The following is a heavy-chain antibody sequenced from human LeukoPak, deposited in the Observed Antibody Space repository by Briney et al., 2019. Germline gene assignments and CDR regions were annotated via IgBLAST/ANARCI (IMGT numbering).Heavy chain of an antibody. D-gene: IGHD3-10*01. CDR2: ISAYNGNT. Sequence: GASVKVSCKASGYTFTSYAMHWVRQAPGQGLEWVGWISAYNGNTNYAQKLQGRVTMTTDTSTSTAYMELRSLRSDDTAVYYCARHPPGFGELFPFDYWGQGTLVTVSS. V-gene: IGHV1-18*01. J-gene: IGHJ4*02. CDR1: GYTFTSYA. CDR3: ARHPPGFGELFPFDY.